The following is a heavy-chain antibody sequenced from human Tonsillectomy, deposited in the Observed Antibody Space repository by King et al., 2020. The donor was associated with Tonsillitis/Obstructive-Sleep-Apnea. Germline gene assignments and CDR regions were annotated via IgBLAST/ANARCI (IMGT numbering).Heavy chain of an antibody. V-gene: IGHV5-10-1*03. Sequence: QLVQSGAEVKKPGESLRISCKGSGYSFTSYWISWVRQMPGKGLEWMGRIDPSDSYTNYSPSFQGHVTISADKSISTAYLQWSSLKASDTAMYYCARLEYSSSRRRYYYYGMDVWGQGTTVTVSS. CDR3: ARLEYSSSRRRYYYYGMDV. CDR1: GYSFTSYW. D-gene: IGHD6-6*01. J-gene: IGHJ6*02. CDR2: IDPSDSYT.